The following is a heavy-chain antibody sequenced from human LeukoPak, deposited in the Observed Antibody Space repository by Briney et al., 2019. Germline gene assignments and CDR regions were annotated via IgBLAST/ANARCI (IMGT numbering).Heavy chain of an antibody. J-gene: IGHJ6*02. Sequence: PSETLSLTCTVSGGSISSSSYYWGWIRQPPGKGLEWIGTIYYSGRTSYNPSLKSRLTISVDTSKNQFSLKLSSVTAADTAVYYCARLPQGGSSYGPLDVWGQGSTVTVSS. CDR2: IYYSGRT. CDR1: GGSISSSSYY. V-gene: IGHV4-39*01. D-gene: IGHD5-18*01. CDR3: ARLPQGGSSYGPLDV.